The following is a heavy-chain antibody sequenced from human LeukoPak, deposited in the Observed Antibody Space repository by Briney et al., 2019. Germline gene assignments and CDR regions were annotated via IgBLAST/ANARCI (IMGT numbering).Heavy chain of an antibody. D-gene: IGHD4-17*01. V-gene: IGHV4-59*01. CDR2: VYYTGST. Sequence: SETLSLTCTVSGGSISNYYWSWIRQPPGKGLEWIGYVYYTGSTNYNPSLKSRVTISVDTSKNQFSLKLTSVTAADTAVYYCASTNDFGDYVGAWGQGTLVTVSS. J-gene: IGHJ5*02. CDR3: ASTNDFGDYVGA. CDR1: GGSISNYY.